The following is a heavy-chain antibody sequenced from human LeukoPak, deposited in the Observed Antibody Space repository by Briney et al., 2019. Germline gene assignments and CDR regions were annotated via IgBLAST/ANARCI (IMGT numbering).Heavy chain of an antibody. Sequence: GGSLRLSCAPSGFTFSSYVMHWVRHAPGKGREWVGAIWYKGSNKYYADSVKGRFTISRDNSKNTLYLQMNSLRGEDTAVYYCASSCSSTSRYSVRGYFQHWGQGNLVTVSS. D-gene: IGHD2-2*01. CDR1: GFTFSSYV. CDR2: IWYKGSNK. J-gene: IGHJ1*01. V-gene: IGHV3-33*01. CDR3: ASSCSSTSRYSVRGYFQH.